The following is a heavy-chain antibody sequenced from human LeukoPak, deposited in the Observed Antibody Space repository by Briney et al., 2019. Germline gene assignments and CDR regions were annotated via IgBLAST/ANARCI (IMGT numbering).Heavy chain of an antibody. V-gene: IGHV4-59*12. J-gene: IGHJ4*02. CDR3: ARVNCSATSCYTHFDF. Sequence: SETLSLTCTVSDDSITMYYWTWIRQPPGKGLEWIGYVDHTGSTKFNPSLNGRVSISRDTSNNFFSLRLRSVTAADTAVYYCARVNCSATSCYTHFDFWGQGTLVTVSS. CDR1: DDSITMYY. D-gene: IGHD2-2*02. CDR2: VDHTGST.